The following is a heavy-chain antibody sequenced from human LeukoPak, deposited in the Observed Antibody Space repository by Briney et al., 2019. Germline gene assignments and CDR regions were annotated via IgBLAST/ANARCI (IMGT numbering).Heavy chain of an antibody. CDR1: GDSISSGSYY. CDR3: ARVKAIAEPIPDEQYFQH. CDR2: ISSSGEN. Sequence: PSQTLSLACSVSGDSISSGSYYWTWIRQHPVKGLEWIGYISSSGENDYNPSLKSRLVISLDTSQNQFSLRLSSVTAADTAVYYCARVKAIAEPIPDEQYFQHWGLGTLVTVSS. V-gene: IGHV4-31*03. J-gene: IGHJ1*01. D-gene: IGHD2-21*01.